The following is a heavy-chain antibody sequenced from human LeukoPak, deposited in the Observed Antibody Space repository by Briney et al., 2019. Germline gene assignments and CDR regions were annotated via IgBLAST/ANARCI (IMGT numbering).Heavy chain of an antibody. Sequence: GGSLRLSCAASGFTFSSYAMSWVRQAPGKGLEWVSAISGSGGSTYHADSVKGRFTISRDNSKNTLYLQMNSLRAEDTAVYYCAKSHIVLMVYAIRYFDYWGQGTLVTVSS. V-gene: IGHV3-23*01. CDR1: GFTFSSYA. J-gene: IGHJ4*02. CDR2: ISGSGGST. CDR3: AKSHIVLMVYAIRYFDY. D-gene: IGHD2-8*01.